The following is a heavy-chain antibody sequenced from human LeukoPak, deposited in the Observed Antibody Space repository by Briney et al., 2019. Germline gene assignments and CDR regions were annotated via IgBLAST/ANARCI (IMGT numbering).Heavy chain of an antibody. J-gene: IGHJ4*02. CDR1: GGSFSGYY. D-gene: IGHD2-2*02. CDR2: INHSGST. V-gene: IGHV4-34*01. CDR3: ARISVVPAAILDGGHFDY. Sequence: SETLSLTCAVYGGSFSGYYWSWIRQPPGKGLEWIGEINHSGSTNYNPSLKSRVTISVDTSENQFSLKLSSVTAADTAVYYCARISVVPAAILDGGHFDYWGQGTLVTVSS.